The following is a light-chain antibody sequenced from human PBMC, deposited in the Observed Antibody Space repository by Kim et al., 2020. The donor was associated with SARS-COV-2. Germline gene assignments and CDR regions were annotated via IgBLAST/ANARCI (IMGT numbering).Light chain of an antibody. Sequence: IVMTQSPATLSVSPGERVTLSCRASQSVRNNLAWYQHRPGQAPRLLLYGASTRATDVSARFSGSGSGTEFTLTIRSLQSEDLSVYYCQQYNDWSLLTFGGGTKVYIK. J-gene: IGKJ4*01. CDR3: QQYNDWSLLT. V-gene: IGKV3-15*01. CDR2: GAS. CDR1: QSVRNN.